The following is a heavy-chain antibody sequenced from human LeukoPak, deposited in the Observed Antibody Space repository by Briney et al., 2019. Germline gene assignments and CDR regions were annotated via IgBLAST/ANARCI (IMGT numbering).Heavy chain of an antibody. Sequence: GGSLRLSCAASGFTFSSFWMYWVRQAPGKGLVWVSRIKSDGSTNYADSVKGRFTISRDNAKNTVSLQMNSLRVEDTGVYYCARAPSEIGGYYPEYFRHWGQGTLVTVSS. CDR1: GFTFSSFW. J-gene: IGHJ1*01. V-gene: IGHV3-74*01. CDR3: ARAPSEIGGYYPEYFRH. CDR2: IKSDGST. D-gene: IGHD3-22*01.